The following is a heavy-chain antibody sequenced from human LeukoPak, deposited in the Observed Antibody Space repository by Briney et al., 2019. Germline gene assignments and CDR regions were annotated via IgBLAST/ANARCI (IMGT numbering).Heavy chain of an antibody. V-gene: IGHV3-23*01. CDR2: INGGGGSK. Sequence: GGSLRLSCAASGFTFSNYAMTWVRQAPGQGLEWVSSINGGGGSKHYADSVKGRFDISRDNSGITLSLQMNSLRAEDTAVYYCEKDYFDGSAYYGYYSGIDVWGQGTTVTVSS. CDR3: EKDYFDGSAYYGYYSGIDV. CDR1: GFTFSNYA. D-gene: IGHD3-22*01. J-gene: IGHJ6*02.